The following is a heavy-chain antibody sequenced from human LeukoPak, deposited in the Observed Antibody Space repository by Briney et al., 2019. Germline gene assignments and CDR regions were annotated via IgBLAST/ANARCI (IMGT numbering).Heavy chain of an antibody. CDR2: INPNSGGT. V-gene: IGHV1-2*02. CDR3: ARGVLIKGDILTGYYNWFDP. CDR1: GYTFTGYY. D-gene: IGHD3-9*01. J-gene: IGHJ5*02. Sequence: GASVKVSCKASGYTFTGYYMHWVRQAPGQGLEWMGWINPNSGGTNYAQKFQGRVTMTRDTSISTAYMELSRLRSDDTAAYYCARGVLIKGDILTGYYNWFDPWGQGTLVTVSS.